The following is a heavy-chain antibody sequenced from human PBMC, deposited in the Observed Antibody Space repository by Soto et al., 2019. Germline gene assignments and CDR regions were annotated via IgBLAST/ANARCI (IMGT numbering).Heavy chain of an antibody. J-gene: IGHJ6*03. CDR1: GYTFTSYA. V-gene: IGHV1-3*01. CDR2: INAGNGNT. CDR3: ARGIYCSGGSCYPPEAYYMDV. Sequence: GASVKVSCKASGYTFTSYAMHWVRQAPGQRLKWMGWINAGNGNTKYSQKFQGRVTITRDTSASTAYMELSSLRSEDTAVYYCARGIYCSGGSCYPPEAYYMDVWGKGTTVTVSS. D-gene: IGHD2-15*01.